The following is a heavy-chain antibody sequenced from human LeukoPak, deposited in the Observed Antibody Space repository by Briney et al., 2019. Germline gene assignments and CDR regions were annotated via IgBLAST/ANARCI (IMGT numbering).Heavy chain of an antibody. D-gene: IGHD2-21*01. CDR2: ISYDGSNK. CDR1: GFTFSSYA. V-gene: IGHV3-30-3*01. J-gene: IGHJ6*02. CDR3: ARVNQVILDLRYYGVDV. Sequence: PARSLSLSCAAYGFTFSSYAMHWVRQAPGKGLEWGSVISYDGSNKYYADAVKGRFSISRDNSKNTLYLQMNSLRAEDTAVYYCARVNQVILDLRYYGVDVWGQGTTVTVSS.